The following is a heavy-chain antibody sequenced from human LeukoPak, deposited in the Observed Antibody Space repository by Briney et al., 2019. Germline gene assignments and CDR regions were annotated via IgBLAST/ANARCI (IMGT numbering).Heavy chain of an antibody. CDR2: INHSGST. J-gene: IGHJ3*02. D-gene: IGHD6-13*01. CDR3: ARAAWAAGDAFDI. Sequence: EINHSGSTNYNPSLKSRVTISVDTSKNQFSLKLSSVTAADTAVYYCARAAWAAGDAFDIWGQGTMVTVSS. V-gene: IGHV4-34*01.